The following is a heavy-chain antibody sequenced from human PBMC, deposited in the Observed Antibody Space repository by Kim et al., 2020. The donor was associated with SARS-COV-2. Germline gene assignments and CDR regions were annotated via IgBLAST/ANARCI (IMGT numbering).Heavy chain of an antibody. D-gene: IGHD6-13*01. V-gene: IGHV4-39*07. CDR3: ARDGTLDY. Sequence: GSTYYNPSLKSRVTISVDTSKNQFSLKLSSVTAADTAVYYCARDGTLDYWGQGTLVTVSS. CDR2: GST. J-gene: IGHJ4*02.